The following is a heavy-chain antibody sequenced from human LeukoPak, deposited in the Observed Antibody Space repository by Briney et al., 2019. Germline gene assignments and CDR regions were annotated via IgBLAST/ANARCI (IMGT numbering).Heavy chain of an antibody. CDR3: ARGPAGYCSSTSCYHYYYYMDV. V-gene: IGHV1-18*01. D-gene: IGHD2-2*01. CDR2: ISAYNGNT. CDR1: GYTFTSYG. J-gene: IGHJ6*03. Sequence: ASVKVSCTASGYTFTSYGISWVRQAPGQGLEWMGWISAYNGNTNYAQKLQGRVTMTTDTSTSTAYKELRSLRSDDTAVYYCARGPAGYCSSTSCYHYYYYMDVWGKGTTVTVSS.